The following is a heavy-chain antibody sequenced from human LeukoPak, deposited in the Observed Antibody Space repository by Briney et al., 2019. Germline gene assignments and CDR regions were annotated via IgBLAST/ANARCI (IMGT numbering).Heavy chain of an antibody. J-gene: IGHJ4*02. Sequence: GGSLRLSRATFGFAFSDYWMTWVRQVPGKGLEWVANINREGNEKYYVDSVKGRFTISRDNAKNSVDLQMDSLRVEDTAVYYCARVGTWELQRVFDFWGQGPLVTVSS. CDR3: ARVGTWELQRVFDF. CDR1: GFAFSDYW. D-gene: IGHD1-26*01. V-gene: IGHV3-7*01. CDR2: INREGNEK.